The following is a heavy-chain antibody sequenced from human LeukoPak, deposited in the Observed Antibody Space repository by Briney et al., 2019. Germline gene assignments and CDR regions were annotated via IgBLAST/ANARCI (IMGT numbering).Heavy chain of an antibody. CDR2: IYYSGST. V-gene: IGHV4-39*01. D-gene: IGHD3-22*01. Sequence: ASETLSLTCTVSGGSISSSSYYWGWIRQPPGKGLEWIGSIYYSGSTYYNPSLKSRVTISVDTSKNQFSLKLSSVTAADTAVYYCARAYYLTYYYDSSGYYHPPFDYWGPGTLVTVSS. CDR1: GGSISSSSYY. CDR3: ARAYYLTYYYDSSGYYHPPFDY. J-gene: IGHJ4*02.